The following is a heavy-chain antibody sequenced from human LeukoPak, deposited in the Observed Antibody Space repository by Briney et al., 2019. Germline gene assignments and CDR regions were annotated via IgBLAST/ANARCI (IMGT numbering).Heavy chain of an antibody. J-gene: IGHJ4*02. CDR3: AREFGYNELNFDY. CDR2: IKQDGSEK. CDR1: GFTFSSYW. Sequence: GGSLRLSCAASGFTFSSYWMSWVRQAPGKGLEWVANIKQDGSEKYYVDSVKGRFTISRDNAKNSLYLQMNSLRAEDTAVYYCAREFGYNELNFDYWGQGTLVTVSS. V-gene: IGHV3-7*01. D-gene: IGHD5-24*01.